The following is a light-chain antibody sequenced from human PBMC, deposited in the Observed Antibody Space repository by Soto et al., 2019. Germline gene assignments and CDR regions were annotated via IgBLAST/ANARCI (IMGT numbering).Light chain of an antibody. Sequence: IVLTQSPDTLSLSPGERATLSCRASQSVSSSYLAWYQQKPGQAPRLLVYGTSSRATGIPDRFSGSGSGTDFTLTISILEPEDFAVYYCQQYTSSPLTFGGGTKVEIK. CDR3: QQYTSSPLT. J-gene: IGKJ4*01. CDR2: GTS. CDR1: QSVSSSY. V-gene: IGKV3-20*01.